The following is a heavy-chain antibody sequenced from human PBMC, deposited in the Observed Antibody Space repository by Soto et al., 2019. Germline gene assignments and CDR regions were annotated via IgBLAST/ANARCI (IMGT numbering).Heavy chain of an antibody. V-gene: IGHV1-24*01. CDR2: FDPEDGET. CDR3: ATMPPYYDSSGYSFDY. D-gene: IGHD3-22*01. CDR1: GYTLTELS. J-gene: IGHJ4*02. Sequence: ASVKVSCKVSGYTLTELSMHWVRQAPGKGLEWMGGFDPEDGETIYAQKFQGRVTMTEDTSTDTAYMELSSLRSEDTAVYYCATMPPYYDSSGYSFDYWGQGTLVTVSS.